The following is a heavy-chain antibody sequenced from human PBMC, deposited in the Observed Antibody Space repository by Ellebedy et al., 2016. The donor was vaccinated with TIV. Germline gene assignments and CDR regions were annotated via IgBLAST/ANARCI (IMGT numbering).Heavy chain of an antibody. J-gene: IGHJ4*02. D-gene: IGHD1-26*01. CDR3: AKDKGGYSGSPGHYFDY. V-gene: IGHV3-43D*03. CDR1: GFTFDDYA. Sequence: GGSLRLSXAASGFTFDDYAMHWVRQAPGKGLEWVSLISWDGGSTYYADSVKGRFTISRDNSKNSLYLQMNSLRAEDTALYYCAKDKGGYSGSPGHYFDYWGQGTLVTVSS. CDR2: ISWDGGST.